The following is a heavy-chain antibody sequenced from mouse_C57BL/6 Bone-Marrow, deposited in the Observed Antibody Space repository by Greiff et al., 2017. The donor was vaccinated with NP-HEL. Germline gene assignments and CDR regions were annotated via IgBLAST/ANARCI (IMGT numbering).Heavy chain of an antibody. CDR3: ARENGYYVDC. V-gene: IGHV1-42*01. CDR2: INPSTGGT. J-gene: IGHJ2*01. CDR1: GYSFTGYY. Sequence: EVQLQQSGPELVKPGASVKISCKASGYSFTGYYMNWVKQSPEKSLEWIGEINPSTGGTTYNQKFKAKATLTVDKSSSTAYMQLKSLTSEDSAVYYCARENGYYVDCWGKGTTLTVSS. D-gene: IGHD2-2*01.